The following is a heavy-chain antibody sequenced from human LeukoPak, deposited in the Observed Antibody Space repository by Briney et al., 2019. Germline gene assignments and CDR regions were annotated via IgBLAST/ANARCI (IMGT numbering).Heavy chain of an antibody. J-gene: IGHJ5*02. CDR3: AREKIDGYDSRANWFDP. CDR1: GYTFTSYV. Sequence: GASVKVSCKASGYTFTSYVMNWVRQAPGQGLEWMGWINTNTGNPTYAQGFTGRFVFSLDTSVSTAYLQISSLEAEDTAVYYCAREKIDGYDSRANWFDPWGQGTLSPSPQ. D-gene: IGHD5-24*01. V-gene: IGHV7-4-1*02. CDR2: INTNTGNP.